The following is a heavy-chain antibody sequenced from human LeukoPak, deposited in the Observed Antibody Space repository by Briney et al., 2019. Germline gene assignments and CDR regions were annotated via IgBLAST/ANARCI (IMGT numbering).Heavy chain of an antibody. V-gene: IGHV4-39*01. D-gene: IGHD2-2*01. Sequence: PSETLSLTCTVSGGSISSSSYYWGWIRQPPGKGLEWIGSIYYSGSTYYNPSLKSRVTISVDTSKNQFSLKLSSVTAADTAVYYCASLCSSTSCYYFDYWGQGTLVTVSS. J-gene: IGHJ4*02. CDR2: IYYSGST. CDR3: ASLCSSTSCYYFDY. CDR1: GGSISSSSYY.